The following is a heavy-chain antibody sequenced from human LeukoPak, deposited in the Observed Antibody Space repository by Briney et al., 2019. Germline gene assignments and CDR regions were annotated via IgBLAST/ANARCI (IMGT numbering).Heavy chain of an antibody. J-gene: IGHJ4*02. CDR1: GYTFTVYY. CDR2: INPNSGGT. V-gene: IGHV1-2*02. Sequence: ASVKLSCKASGYTFTVYYMHWVRQAPGQGLEWMGWINPNSGGTNYAQKFQGRVTMTRDTSISTAYMELSSLRSEDTAVYYCARGDGYKSIDYWGQGTLVTVSS. CDR3: ARGDGYKSIDY. D-gene: IGHD5-24*01.